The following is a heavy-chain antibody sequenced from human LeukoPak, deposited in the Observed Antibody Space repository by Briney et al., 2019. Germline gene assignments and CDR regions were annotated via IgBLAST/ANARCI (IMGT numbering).Heavy chain of an antibody. V-gene: IGHV3-9*01. CDR3: AKGRAAAATPYHFDY. CDR1: GFTFDDYA. Sequence: PDRSLRLSCAASGFTFDDYAMHWVRQAPGKGLEWVSAISWNSGSIGYADSVKGRFTISRENAKNSLYLQMNSLRADDTALYYCAKGRAAAATPYHFDYWGQGTLVTVSS. CDR2: ISWNSGSI. J-gene: IGHJ4*02. D-gene: IGHD6-13*01.